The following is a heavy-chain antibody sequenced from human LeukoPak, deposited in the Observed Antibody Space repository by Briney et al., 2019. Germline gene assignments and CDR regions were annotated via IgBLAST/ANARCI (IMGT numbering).Heavy chain of an antibody. CDR2: ISGSGGST. D-gene: IGHD1-26*01. V-gene: IGHV3-23*01. CDR1: GFTFSSYG. J-gene: IGHJ4*02. Sequence: GGSLRLSCAASGFTFSSYGMSWVRQAPGKGLEWVSAISGSGGSTYYADSVKGRFTISRDNSKNTLYLQMNSLRAEDTVVYYCAKDLPYSGSYYPILFDYWGQGTLVTVSS. CDR3: AKDLPYSGSYYPILFDY.